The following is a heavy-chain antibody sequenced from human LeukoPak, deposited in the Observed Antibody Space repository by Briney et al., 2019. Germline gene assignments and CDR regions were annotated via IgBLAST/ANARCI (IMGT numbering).Heavy chain of an antibody. J-gene: IGHJ3*02. CDR2: IYTSGST. Sequence: PSDTLSLICTVSGGSFSSYYWSWIRQPAGKGLEGIGRIYTSGSTNYNPSLKSRVTISVDPSKNQFSLKLSSVTAADTAVYYCARVGYDSSGYYYYAFDIWGQGTMVTVSS. D-gene: IGHD3-22*01. V-gene: IGHV4-4*07. CDR3: ARVGYDSSGYYYYAFDI. CDR1: GGSFSSYY.